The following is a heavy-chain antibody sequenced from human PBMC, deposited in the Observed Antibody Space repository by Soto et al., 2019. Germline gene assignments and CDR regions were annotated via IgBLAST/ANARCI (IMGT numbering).Heavy chain of an antibody. CDR1: GYTFTGYY. D-gene: IGHD3-3*01. CDR3: ARGPDYGFWSGSFDP. CDR2: INPNSGGT. J-gene: IGHJ5*02. Sequence: QVQLVQSGAEVKKPGASVKVSCKASGYTFTGYYMHWVRQAPGQGLEWMGWINPNSGGTNYAQKFQGWVTMTRDTSISTAYMELSRLRSDDTAVYYCARGPDYGFWSGSFDPWGQGTLVTVSS. V-gene: IGHV1-2*04.